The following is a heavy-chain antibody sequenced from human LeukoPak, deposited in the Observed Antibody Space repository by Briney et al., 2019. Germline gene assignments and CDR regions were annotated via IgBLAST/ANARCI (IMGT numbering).Heavy chain of an antibody. CDR3: ATLSYTSCVY. D-gene: IGHD1-26*01. J-gene: IGHJ4*02. Sequence: GGSLRLSCAASGFTFSDYYMSWIRQAPGKGLEWVSYISSSGSTIYYADSVKGRFTISRDNAENSLYLQMNSLRAEDTGVYYCATLSYTSCVYWGQGTLVTVSS. CDR1: GFTFSDYY. CDR2: ISSSGSTI. V-gene: IGHV3-11*04.